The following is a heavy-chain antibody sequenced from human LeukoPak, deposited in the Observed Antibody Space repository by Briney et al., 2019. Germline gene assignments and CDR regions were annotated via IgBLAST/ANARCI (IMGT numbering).Heavy chain of an antibody. Sequence: SETLSLTCTVSGGSVSSTHYWGWIRQPPGKGLEWIGSIYYGGSTYYNASLRSRVTTSVDTSKNQFSLKLSSVTAADTAVYYCARYYDSSGYYSGYFDYWGQGTLVTVSS. CDR1: GGSVSSTHY. CDR3: ARYYDSSGYYSGYFDY. CDR2: IYYGGST. D-gene: IGHD3-22*01. J-gene: IGHJ4*02. V-gene: IGHV4-39*07.